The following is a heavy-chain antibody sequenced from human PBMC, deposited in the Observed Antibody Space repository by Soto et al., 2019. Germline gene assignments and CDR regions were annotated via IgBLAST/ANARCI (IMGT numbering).Heavy chain of an antibody. CDR3: TNDRIDSNDWYDPGRIFEY. V-gene: IGHV3-11*06. J-gene: IGHJ4*02. D-gene: IGHD6-19*01. CDR2: FEKSGTHP. Sequence: QVQLVESGGGLVKPGGSLRLACAASGFSFRDNYITWIRQVQGGGWEWVSNFEKSGTHPNYADSVKGRFTGSRDNANNSLYLQMNNLRVDDTAVYYCTNDRIDSNDWYDPGRIFEYWGQGTQVTVSS. CDR1: GFSFRDNY.